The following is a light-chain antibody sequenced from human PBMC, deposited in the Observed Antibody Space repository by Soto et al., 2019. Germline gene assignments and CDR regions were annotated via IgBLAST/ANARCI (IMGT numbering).Light chain of an antibody. CDR1: QSISSN. J-gene: IGKJ5*01. CDR2: GAS. V-gene: IGKV3-15*01. CDR3: QQYNSWPRTT. Sequence: VMTQSPATLSVSPGERATLFCRASQSISSNLRWYQQKPGQAPKLLIYGASTRATGISPRFSGSGSRTKFTLSIRSLQSEDFAPYYCQQYNSWPRTTFGQGTRLEIK.